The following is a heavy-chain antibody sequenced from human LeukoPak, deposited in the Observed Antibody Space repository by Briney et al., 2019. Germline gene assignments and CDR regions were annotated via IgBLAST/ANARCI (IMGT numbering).Heavy chain of an antibody. D-gene: IGHD3-16*01. J-gene: IGHJ6*03. CDR1: GGSISSGDYY. CDR2: IYYSGST. Sequence: SQTLSLTCTVSGGSISSGDYYWSWIRQPPGKGLEWIGYIYYSGSTYYNPSLKSRVTISVDTSKNQFSLKLSSVTAADTAVYYCARAALGYYYMDVWGKGTTVTVSS. V-gene: IGHV4-30-4*08. CDR3: ARAALGYYYMDV.